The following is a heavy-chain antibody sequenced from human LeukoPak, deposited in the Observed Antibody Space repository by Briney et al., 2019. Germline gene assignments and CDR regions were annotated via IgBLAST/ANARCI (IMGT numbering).Heavy chain of an antibody. V-gene: IGHV4-59*08. Sequence: PSETLSLTCTVSGGSISSYYWNWIRQPPGKGLEWIGYIYYSGSTNYNPSLKSRVTISVDTSKNQFSLRLTSVTAADTAVYYCARYPYSDSGVWQAFDYWGQGTLVTVSS. CDR3: ARYPYSDSGVWQAFDY. CDR1: GGSISSYY. CDR2: IYYSGST. J-gene: IGHJ4*02. D-gene: IGHD5-12*01.